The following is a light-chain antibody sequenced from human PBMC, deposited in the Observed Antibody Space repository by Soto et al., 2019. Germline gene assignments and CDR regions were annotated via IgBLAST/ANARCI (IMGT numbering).Light chain of an antibody. V-gene: IGLV2-14*03. CDR1: SSDIGGYNF. Sequence: QSALTQPASVSGSLGQSITISCTGTSSDIGGYNFVSWYQQHPGKAPKLMFYDVTNRPSGVSNRFSGSKSGNTASLTISGLQAEDEAVYYCSSYTSTNTVVFGGGTNLTVL. CDR2: DVT. CDR3: SSYTSTNTVV. J-gene: IGLJ2*01.